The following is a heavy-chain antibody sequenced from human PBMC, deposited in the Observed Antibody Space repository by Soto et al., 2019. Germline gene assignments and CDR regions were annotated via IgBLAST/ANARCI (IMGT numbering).Heavy chain of an antibody. CDR1: GDSISGSQW. CDR3: TRAERFPRSWFDP. CDR2: ISHTGTT. D-gene: IGHD3-10*01. Sequence: PSETLSLTCAVSGDSISGSQWWSWVRLPPGKGLEWIGEISHTGTTNYNPSLKGRVTMSVDKPKNQFSLNLTSVTAADTAMYFCTRAERFPRSWFDPWGQGTQVTVSS. J-gene: IGHJ5*02. V-gene: IGHV4-4*02.